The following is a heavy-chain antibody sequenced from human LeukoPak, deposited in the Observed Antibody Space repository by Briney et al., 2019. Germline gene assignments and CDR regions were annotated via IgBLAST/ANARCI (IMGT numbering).Heavy chain of an antibody. D-gene: IGHD2-2*01. Sequence: ASVKVSCKASGYTFTSYVISWVRQAPGQGRVRRGWISAYNGNTNYAQKIHGTVTMTTDTSTSTPSTELRSVRSDDTAVYYCASGGIVVVPAAHDAVDIWGQGTMVTVSS. V-gene: IGHV1-18*01. CDR3: ASGGIVVVPAAHDAVDI. J-gene: IGHJ3*02. CDR1: GYTFTSYV. CDR2: ISAYNGNT.